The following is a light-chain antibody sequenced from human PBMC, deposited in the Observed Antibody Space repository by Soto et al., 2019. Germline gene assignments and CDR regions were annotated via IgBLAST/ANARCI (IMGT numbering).Light chain of an antibody. CDR2: DAS. CDR1: QSVSSY. V-gene: IGKV3-11*01. Sequence: EIVLTQSPATLSLSPGERATLSCRASQSVSSYLAWYQQKHGQAPSLLIYDASNRATGIPARFSDSGSVTNFTHTISSQEPEDFAVYCWQQRSTTWTCGQGPKTEIK. CDR3: QQRSTTWT. J-gene: IGKJ1*01.